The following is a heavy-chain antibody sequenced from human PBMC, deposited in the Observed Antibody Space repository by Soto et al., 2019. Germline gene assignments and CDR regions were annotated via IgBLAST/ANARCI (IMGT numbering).Heavy chain of an antibody. Sequence: GCSLRLSCSASGFTFSSYAMHWVRQAPGKGLEYVSAISSNGGSTYYADSVKGRFTISRDNSKNTLYLQMSSMRAEDTAVYYCVKPIAAAGLFDYWGQGTLVTASS. CDR1: GFTFSSYA. J-gene: IGHJ4*02. CDR2: ISSNGGST. V-gene: IGHV3-64D*06. CDR3: VKPIAAAGLFDY. D-gene: IGHD6-13*01.